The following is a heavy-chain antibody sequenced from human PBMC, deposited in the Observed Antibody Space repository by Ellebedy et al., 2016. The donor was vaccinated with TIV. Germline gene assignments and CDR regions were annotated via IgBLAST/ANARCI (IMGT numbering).Heavy chain of an antibody. CDR1: GYTFTTYA. CDR2: INAGIGNT. D-gene: IGHD3-9*01. Sequence: AASVKVSCKASGYTFTTYAIHWVRQAPGQRPEWMGWINAGIGNTKYSENFQGRVTITTDTSASTAYMELSNLRSEDTAVYYCARRFDIVTGSYPRGYYGLDIWGQGTTVTASS. J-gene: IGHJ6*02. CDR3: ARRFDIVTGSYPRGYYGLDI. V-gene: IGHV1-3*01.